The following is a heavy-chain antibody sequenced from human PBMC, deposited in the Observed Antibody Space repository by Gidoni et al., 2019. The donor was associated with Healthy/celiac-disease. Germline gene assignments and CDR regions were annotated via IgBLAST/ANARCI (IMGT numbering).Heavy chain of an antibody. Sequence: EVQLVESGGGWVQPGGSLRLSWAASGFTVSSNYMSWVRQAPGKGLEWVSVIYSCGSTYYADSVKGRFTISRDNSKNTLYLQMNSLRAEDTAVYYCARDAGAFDIWGQGTMVTVSS. V-gene: IGHV3-66*01. CDR1: GFTVSSNY. J-gene: IGHJ3*02. CDR2: IYSCGST. CDR3: ARDAGAFDI.